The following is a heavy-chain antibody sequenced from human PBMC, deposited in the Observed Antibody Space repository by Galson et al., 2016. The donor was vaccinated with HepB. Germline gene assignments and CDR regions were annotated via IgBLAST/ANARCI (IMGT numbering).Heavy chain of an antibody. CDR3: ARDPMVTRYYYYGMDV. CDR1: LSPYA. D-gene: IGHD5-18*01. CDR2: IYSGGST. Sequence: LSPYAMSWGRQAPGKGLEWVSVIYSGGSTYYADSVKGRFTISRDNSKNTLYLQMNSLRAEDTAVYYCARDPMVTRYYYYGMDVWGQGTTVTVSS. V-gene: IGHV3-53*01. J-gene: IGHJ6*02.